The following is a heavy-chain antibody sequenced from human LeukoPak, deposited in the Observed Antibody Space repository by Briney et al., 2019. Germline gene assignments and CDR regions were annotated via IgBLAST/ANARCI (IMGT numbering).Heavy chain of an antibody. J-gene: IGHJ6*02. Sequence: SETLSLTCSVSGGSINSYYWNWIRRPPGKGLEWIGYIYYNGNTNYSPSLKSRVPMSVHTSKNLFSLKVSSVPAADTAVYYCARGRSNYSGMDVWGQGTTVIVSS. CDR3: ARGRSNYSGMDV. CDR2: IYYNGNT. D-gene: IGHD1-26*01. CDR1: GGSINSYY. V-gene: IGHV4-59*01.